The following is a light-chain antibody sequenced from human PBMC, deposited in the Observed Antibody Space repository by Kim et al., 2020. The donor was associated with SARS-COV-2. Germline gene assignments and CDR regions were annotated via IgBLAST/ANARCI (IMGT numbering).Light chain of an antibody. Sequence: ASVGDRVTITCRASQSISTWLARYQQKPGKAPNLLICLASTLESGVPARFIGSRSGTEFTLTIDSLQPDDFATYYCQHYSRFPYTFGQGTKLEI. CDR1: QSISTW. CDR3: QHYSRFPYT. CDR2: LAS. V-gene: IGKV1-5*03. J-gene: IGKJ2*01.